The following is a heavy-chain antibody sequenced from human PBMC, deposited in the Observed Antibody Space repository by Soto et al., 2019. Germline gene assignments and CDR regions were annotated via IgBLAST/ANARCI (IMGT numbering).Heavy chain of an antibody. CDR1: GFTFSSYS. CDR3: TRSAYMDV. J-gene: IGHJ6*03. V-gene: IGHV3-48*01. CDR2: ISSGSSTI. D-gene: IGHD2-2*01. Sequence: GGSLRLSCAASGFTFSSYSMNWVRQAPGKGLEWVSYISSGSSTIYYADSVKGRFTISRDNAKNSLYLQMDSLRAEDTAVYYATRSAYMDVWGKGTTVTVSS.